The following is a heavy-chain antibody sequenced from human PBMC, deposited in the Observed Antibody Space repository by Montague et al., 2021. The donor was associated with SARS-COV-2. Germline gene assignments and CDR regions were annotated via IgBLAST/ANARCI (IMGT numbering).Heavy chain of an antibody. CDR1: GESFSSDD. Sequence: SETLSLTCADYGESFSSDDWSWIRQPPGKGLEWIGEMSHSGNTKYNQSLKSRVYMSLDTSRNEFSLKLTSVAAADTAVYYCARGLRGHCMRTCYYLWGQGTLVTVSS. V-gene: IGHV4-34*01. J-gene: IGHJ4*02. CDR3: ARGLRGHCMRTCYYL. D-gene: IGHD2-21*02. CDR2: MSHSGNT.